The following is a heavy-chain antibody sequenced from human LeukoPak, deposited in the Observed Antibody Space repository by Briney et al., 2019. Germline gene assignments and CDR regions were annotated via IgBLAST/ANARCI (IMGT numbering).Heavy chain of an antibody. CDR2: IYTSGST. CDR1: GGSISSYY. CDR3: ARDGPSSRDGYNDNFDY. J-gene: IGHJ4*02. D-gene: IGHD5-24*01. V-gene: IGHV4-4*07. Sequence: SETLSLSCAVSGGSISSYYRSWIRQPAGKGLEWIGCIYTSGSTNYNPSLKSRVTMSVDTSKDQFSLKLSSVTAADTAVYYCARDGPSSRDGYNDNFDYWGQGTLVTASS.